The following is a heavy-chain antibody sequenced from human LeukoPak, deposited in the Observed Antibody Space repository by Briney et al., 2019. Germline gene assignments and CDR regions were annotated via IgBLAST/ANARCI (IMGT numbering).Heavy chain of an antibody. Sequence: PSETLSLTCAVYGGSFSGYYWSWIRQPPGKGLEWIGEINHSGSTNYNPSLKSRVTISVDTSKNQFSLKLSSVTAADTAVYYCASEDSTVNTSYYFDYWGQGTLVTVSS. CDR1: GGSFSGYY. V-gene: IGHV4-34*01. D-gene: IGHD4-17*01. CDR3: ASEDSTVNTSYYFDY. J-gene: IGHJ4*02. CDR2: INHSGST.